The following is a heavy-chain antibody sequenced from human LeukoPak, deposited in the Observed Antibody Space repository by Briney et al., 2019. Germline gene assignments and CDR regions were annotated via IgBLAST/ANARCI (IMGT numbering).Heavy chain of an antibody. D-gene: IGHD3-10*01. CDR1: GFTVSSNY. Sequence: GSLRLSCAASGFTVSSNYMGWVRQAPGKGLEWVSVIYGGGGTNYADSVKGRFTISRDKSKNTLYLQMNSLSAEDTAVYYCAKDLSWFGGSLATFGYWGQGTLAAVSS. V-gene: IGHV3-66*01. CDR2: IYGGGGT. J-gene: IGHJ4*02. CDR3: AKDLSWFGGSLATFGY.